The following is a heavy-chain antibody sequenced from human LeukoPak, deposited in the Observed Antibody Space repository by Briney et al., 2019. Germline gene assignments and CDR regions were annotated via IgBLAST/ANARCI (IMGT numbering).Heavy chain of an antibody. CDR2: IYTSGST. CDR1: GGSISSYY. D-gene: IGHD3-22*01. J-gene: IGHJ3*02. Sequence: PSETLSLTCTVSGGSISSYYWSWIRQPAGKGLEWIGRIYTSGSTNYKPSLRSRVTISVDTSKNQFSLKLSSVTAADTAVYYCARESSYDSSGYYKAFDIWGQGTMVTVSS. V-gene: IGHV4-4*07. CDR3: ARESSYDSSGYYKAFDI.